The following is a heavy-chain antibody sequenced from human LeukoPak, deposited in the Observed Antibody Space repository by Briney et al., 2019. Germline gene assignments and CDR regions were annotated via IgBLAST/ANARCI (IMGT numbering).Heavy chain of an antibody. J-gene: IGHJ3*02. D-gene: IGHD3-10*01. V-gene: IGHV4-59*08. CDR1: GDSITSSH. Sequence: SETLSLTCTVSGDSITSSHRSWIRQPPGKGLEWVGYVSYSGSTTYNPSLRSRVTISVDTSKNQFSLRLSSVTAADTAVYYCARMGGITMIRGVLSAFDIWGQGTMVTVSS. CDR3: ARMGGITMIRGVLSAFDI. CDR2: VSYSGST.